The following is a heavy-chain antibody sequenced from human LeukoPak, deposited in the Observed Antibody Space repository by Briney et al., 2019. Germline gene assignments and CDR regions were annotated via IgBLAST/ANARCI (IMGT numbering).Heavy chain of an antibody. CDR3: ATPPRYSTLEYFQH. CDR1: GYTFTDYY. Sequence: ASVKISCKLSGYTFTDYYMHWVQQAPGKGLEWMGLVDPEDGETIYAEKFQGRVTITADTSTDTAYMELSSLRSEDTAVYYCATPPRYSTLEYFQHWGQGTLVTVSS. CDR2: VDPEDGET. D-gene: IGHD6-13*01. J-gene: IGHJ1*01. V-gene: IGHV1-69-2*01.